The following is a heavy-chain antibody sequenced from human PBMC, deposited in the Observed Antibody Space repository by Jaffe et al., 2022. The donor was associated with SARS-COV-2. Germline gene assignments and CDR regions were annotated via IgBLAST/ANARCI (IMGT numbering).Heavy chain of an antibody. J-gene: IGHJ6*02. CDR1: GGSISSSSYY. CDR3: AREPMVRGVIKDGMDV. CDR2: IYYSGST. D-gene: IGHD3-10*01. Sequence: QLQLQESGPGLVKPSETLSLTCTVSGGSISSSSYYWGWIRQPPGKGLEWIGSIYYSGSTYYNPSLKSRVTISVDTSKNQFSLKLSSVTAADTAVYYCAREPMVRGVIKDGMDVWGQGTTVTVSS. V-gene: IGHV4-39*01.